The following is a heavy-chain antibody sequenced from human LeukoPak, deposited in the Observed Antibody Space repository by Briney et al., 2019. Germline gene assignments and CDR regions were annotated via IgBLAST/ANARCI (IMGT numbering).Heavy chain of an antibody. V-gene: IGHV1-2*02. J-gene: IGHJ5*02. CDR3: ARVAGWFGSFDP. CDR2: INPNSGGT. D-gene: IGHD3-10*01. CDR1: GYTFTGYY. Sequence: GASVKVSCKASGYTFTGYYMHWVRQAPGQGLEWMGWINPNSGGTNYAQKFQGRVTMTRDTSTSTVYMELSSLRSEDTAVYYCARVAGWFGSFDPWGQGTLVTVSS.